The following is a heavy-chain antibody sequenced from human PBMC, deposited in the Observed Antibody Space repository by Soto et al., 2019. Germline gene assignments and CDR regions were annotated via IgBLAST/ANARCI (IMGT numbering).Heavy chain of an antibody. Sequence: GGSLKLSCAASGFTFSGSAMHWVRQASGKGLEWVGRIRSKANSYATAYAASVKGRFTISRDDSKNTAYLQMNSLKTEDTAVYYCTRLPERITMVRGVIHYYMDVWGKGTTVTVSS. J-gene: IGHJ6*03. CDR1: GFTFSGSA. V-gene: IGHV3-73*01. D-gene: IGHD3-10*01. CDR3: TRLPERITMVRGVIHYYMDV. CDR2: IRSKANSYAT.